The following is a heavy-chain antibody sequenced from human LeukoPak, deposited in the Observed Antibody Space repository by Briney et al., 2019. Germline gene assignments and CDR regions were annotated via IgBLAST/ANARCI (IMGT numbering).Heavy chain of an antibody. D-gene: IGHD6-19*01. CDR1: VRSISSYY. J-gene: IGHJ4*02. V-gene: IGHV4-59*01. Sequence: SETLSLTCTLAVRSISSYYSKWIRQPPGKGLEWVGYIYYIVGTNYNSSLKGRVTISVATSKNQFSLKLRSVTAADTAVYYCARLYRRGWADPTRTFDYWGQGTLVTVSS. CDR3: ARLYRRGWADPTRTFDY. CDR2: IYYIVGT.